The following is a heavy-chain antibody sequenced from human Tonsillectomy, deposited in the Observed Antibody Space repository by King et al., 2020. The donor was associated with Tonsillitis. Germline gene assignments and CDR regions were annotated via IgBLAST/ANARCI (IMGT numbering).Heavy chain of an antibody. CDR2: ISYNGRSK. CDR3: AKEEAKEYCSTNTGLVDY. CDR1: GFTVSNSG. J-gene: IGHJ4*02. Sequence: VQLVESGGGVVQPGRSLRLSCEASGFTVSNSGLHWVRQAPGRGLEWVAVISYNGRSKYHADSVKVQFSISRDKSKKTLYLPMNSRRTEDTAGYYCAKEEAKEYCSTNTGLVDYWGQGTLVTASS. V-gene: IGHV3-30*18. D-gene: IGHD2-2*01.